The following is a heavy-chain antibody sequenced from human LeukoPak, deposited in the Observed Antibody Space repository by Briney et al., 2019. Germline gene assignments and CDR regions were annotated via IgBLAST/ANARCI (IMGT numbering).Heavy chain of an antibody. CDR3: ARLQGSGSFSSFDY. Sequence: GGSLRLSCAASGFSFSTYSMNWVRQTPGKGLEWVSYISSSSSSTMYYADSVKGRFTISRDNAKNSLSLQMYSLRAEDTAVYYCARLQGSGSFSSFDYWGQGTLVTVSS. J-gene: IGHJ4*02. V-gene: IGHV3-48*01. CDR2: ISSSSSSTM. CDR1: GFSFSTYS. D-gene: IGHD3-10*01.